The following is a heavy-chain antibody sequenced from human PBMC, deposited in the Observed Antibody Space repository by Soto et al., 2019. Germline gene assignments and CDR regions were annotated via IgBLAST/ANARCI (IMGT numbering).Heavy chain of an antibody. J-gene: IGHJ4*02. V-gene: IGHV3-7*03. CDR3: AKDPGERIAVAGPLDY. Sequence: VGSLRLSGAASGFTFGSYWMSWVCQAPGKGLEWLATIKWDASEKKYVDSVKGRFTISRDNSKNTLYLQMNSLRAEDTAVYYCAKDPGERIAVAGPLDYWGQGTLVTVSS. CDR1: GFTFGSYW. CDR2: IKWDASEK. D-gene: IGHD6-19*01.